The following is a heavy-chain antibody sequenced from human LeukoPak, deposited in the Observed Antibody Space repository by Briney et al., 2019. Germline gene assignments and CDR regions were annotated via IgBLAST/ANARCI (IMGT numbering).Heavy chain of an antibody. D-gene: IGHD6-6*01. V-gene: IGHV3-33*01. CDR3: ARGFHSSSGPSGWFDP. Sequence: GGSLRLSCAASGFTFSSYGMRWVRQAPGKGLEWVAVIWYDGSNKYYADSVKGRFTISRDNSKNTLYLQMNSLRAEDTAVYYCARGFHSSSGPSGWFDPWGQGTLVTVSS. J-gene: IGHJ5*02. CDR1: GFTFSSYG. CDR2: IWYDGSNK.